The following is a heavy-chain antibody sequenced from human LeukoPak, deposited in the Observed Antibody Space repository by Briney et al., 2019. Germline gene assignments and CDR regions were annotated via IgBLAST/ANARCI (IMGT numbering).Heavy chain of an antibody. J-gene: IGHJ4*02. CDR2: ISSSSSNI. Sequence: RSGGSLRLSCAASGFTFTNAWMSWVRQAPGKGLEWVSSISSSSSNIYYADSVKGRFTISRDNAKNSLYLQMNSLRVEDTAVYYCARCTTGRTFGSLREIKRSREIDYWGQGTLVTVSS. CDR3: ARCTTGRTFGSLREIKRSREIDY. V-gene: IGHV3-21*01. CDR1: GFTFTNAW. D-gene: IGHD1-1*01.